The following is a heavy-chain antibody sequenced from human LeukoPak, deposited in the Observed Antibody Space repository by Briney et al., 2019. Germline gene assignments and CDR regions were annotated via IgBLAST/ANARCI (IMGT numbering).Heavy chain of an antibody. J-gene: IGHJ6*03. V-gene: IGHV4-4*07. CDR1: GGSISSYY. CDR2: IYTSGST. D-gene: IGHD2-2*02. CDR3: ARRHGLGYCSSTSCYTPRYYYYMDV. Sequence: SETLSLTCTVSGGSISSYYWSWIRQPAGKGLEWIGRIYTSGSTNYNPSLKSRVTMSVDTSKNQFSLKLSSVTAADTAVYYCARRHGLGYCSSTSCYTPRYYYYMDVWGKGTTVNVSS.